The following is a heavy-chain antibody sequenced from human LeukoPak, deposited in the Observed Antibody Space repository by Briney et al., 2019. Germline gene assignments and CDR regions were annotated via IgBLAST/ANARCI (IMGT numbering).Heavy chain of an antibody. CDR1: GFTFSSYS. D-gene: IGHD2-21*01. CDR2: ISSSSSYI. V-gene: IGHV3-21*01. Sequence: PGGSLRLPCAASGFTFSSYSMNWVRQAPGKGLEWVSSISSSSSYIYYADSVKGRFTISRDNAKNSLYLQMNSLRAEDTAVYYCARVRVAYCGGDCYSWVNDAFDIWGQGTMVTVSS. J-gene: IGHJ3*02. CDR3: ARVRVAYCGGDCYSWVNDAFDI.